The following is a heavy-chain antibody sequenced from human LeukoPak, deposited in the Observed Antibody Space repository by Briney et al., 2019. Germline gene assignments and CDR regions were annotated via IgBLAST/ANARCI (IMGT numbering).Heavy chain of an antibody. CDR3: AKSEMATIV. V-gene: IGHV3-23*01. CDR2: ISGSGGST. CDR1: GFTFSSYP. J-gene: IGHJ4*02. Sequence: GGSLRLSCATSGFTFSSYPMSWVRQAPGRGLEWVSVISGSGGSTYYADSVKGRFTISRDNSKNTLYLQMNSLRAEDTAVYYCAKSEMATIVWGQGTLVTVSS. D-gene: IGHD5-24*01.